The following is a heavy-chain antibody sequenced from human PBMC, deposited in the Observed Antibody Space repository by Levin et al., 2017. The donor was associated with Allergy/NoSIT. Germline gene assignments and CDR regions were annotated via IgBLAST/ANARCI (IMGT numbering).Heavy chain of an antibody. CDR3: ARDSGLFGVVTHMDV. CDR2: IKQDGSEK. Sequence: PGGSLRLSCAASGFTFSSYWMSWVRQAPGKGLEWVANIKQDGSEKYYVDSVKGRFTISRDNAKNSLYLQMNSLRAEDTAVYYCARDSGLFGVVTHMDVWGQGTTVTVSS. J-gene: IGHJ6*02. V-gene: IGHV3-7*01. D-gene: IGHD3-3*01. CDR1: GFTFSSYW.